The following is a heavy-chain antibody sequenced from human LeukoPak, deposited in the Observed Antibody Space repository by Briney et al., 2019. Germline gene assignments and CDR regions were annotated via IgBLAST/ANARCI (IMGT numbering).Heavy chain of an antibody. J-gene: IGHJ4*02. CDR3: AKVVDIVVVPVWFDY. V-gene: IGHV3-23*01. CDR1: GFTFSNYA. Sequence: GGSLRLSCAASGFTFSNYAMSWVRQAPGKGLEWVSAISGGDTTYYADAVKGRFTISRDNSKNRLYLQMDSLRAEDTAVYYCAKVVDIVVVPVWFDYWGQGTLVIVSS. D-gene: IGHD2-2*01. CDR2: ISGGDTT.